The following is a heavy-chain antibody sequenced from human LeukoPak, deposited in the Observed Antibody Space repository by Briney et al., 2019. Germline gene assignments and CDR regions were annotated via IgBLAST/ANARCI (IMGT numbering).Heavy chain of an antibody. CDR1: GGSFSGYC. V-gene: IGHV4-34*01. J-gene: IGHJ6*03. CDR2: INHSGST. CDR3: ATNPPDIVATTYYYYMDV. D-gene: IGHD5-12*01. Sequence: SETLSLTCAVYGGSFSGYCWSWIRQPPGKGLEWIGEINHSGSTNYNPSLKSRVTISVDTSKNQFSLKLSSVTAADTAVYYCATNPPDIVATTYYYYMDVWGKGTTVTVSS.